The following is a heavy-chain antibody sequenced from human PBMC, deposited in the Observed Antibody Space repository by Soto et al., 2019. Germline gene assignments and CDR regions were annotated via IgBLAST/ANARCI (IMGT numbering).Heavy chain of an antibody. V-gene: IGHV3-7*02. CDR2: IKQDGTKT. CDR3: SSAYYGPGPY. D-gene: IGHD3-10*01. J-gene: IGHJ4*01. Sequence: EVQVVESGGDLVQPGGSLRLSCVVSGFTLSGYWMSWVRQAPGKGLEWVANIKQDGTKTYYVDSVKGRFTISRDNAKNSLYLQMNSLRVEDTAVYYYSSAYYGPGPYWGQGTLVTVSS. CDR1: GFTLSGYW.